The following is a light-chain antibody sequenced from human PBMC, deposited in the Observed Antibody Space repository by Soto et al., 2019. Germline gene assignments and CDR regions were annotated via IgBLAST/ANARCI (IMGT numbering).Light chain of an antibody. CDR3: QQYYDTPWT. Sequence: DIVMTQSPDSLPVSLGERATINCKSSQSLLYSSNNKNYLGWYQQKAGQPPKLLLYWASYRESGVPDRFSGSGSGTDFALTISSLQAEDVAVYYCQQYYDTPWTFGQGTKVEIK. CDR1: QSLLYSSNNKNY. CDR2: WAS. V-gene: IGKV4-1*01. J-gene: IGKJ1*01.